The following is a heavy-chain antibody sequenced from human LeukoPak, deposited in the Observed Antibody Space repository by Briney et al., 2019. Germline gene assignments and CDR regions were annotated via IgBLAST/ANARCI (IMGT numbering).Heavy chain of an antibody. V-gene: IGHV3-33*01. CDR1: GFTFSSYG. J-gene: IGHJ4*02. CDR3: ARLREGLLSDYFDY. Sequence: GGSLRLSCAASGFTFSSYGMHWVRQAPGKGLEWVAVIWYDGSNKYYADSVKGRFTISRDNSKNTLYLQMNSLRAEDTAVYYCARLREGLLSDYFDYWGQGTLVTVSS. D-gene: IGHD2-2*01. CDR2: IWYDGSNK.